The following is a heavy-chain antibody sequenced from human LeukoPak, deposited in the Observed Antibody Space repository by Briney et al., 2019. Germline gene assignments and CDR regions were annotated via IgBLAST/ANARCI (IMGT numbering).Heavy chain of an antibody. Sequence: SETLSLTCTVSGGSISSYYWSWIRQPPGKGLEWIGYIYYSGSTNYNPSLKSRVTISVDTSKNQFSLKLSSVTAADTAVYYCARVSSVLRFLERQYEFDYWGQGTLVTVSS. J-gene: IGHJ4*02. V-gene: IGHV4-59*01. CDR2: IYYSGST. CDR1: GGSISSYY. D-gene: IGHD3-3*01. CDR3: ARVSSVLRFLERQYEFDY.